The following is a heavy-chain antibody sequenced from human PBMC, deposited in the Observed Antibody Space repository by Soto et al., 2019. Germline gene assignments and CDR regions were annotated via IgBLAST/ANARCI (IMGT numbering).Heavy chain of an antibody. CDR1: GFPLTSYA. Sequence: EVQLLESGGGLVQPGGSLRLSCAASGFPLTSYAMSWVRQAPGKGLEWVSAISGGGGSTYYADSVKGRFTISKDNSKNTLYLQMNSLRAEDTAIYYCVKDQSYYDSSGYYSVGSLQHWGQGTLGTGSS. CDR2: ISGGGGST. CDR3: VKDQSYYDSSGYYSVGSLQH. D-gene: IGHD3-22*01. J-gene: IGHJ1*01. V-gene: IGHV3-23*01.